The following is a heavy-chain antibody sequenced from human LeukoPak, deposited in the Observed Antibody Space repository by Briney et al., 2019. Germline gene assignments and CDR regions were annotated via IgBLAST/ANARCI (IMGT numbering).Heavy chain of an antibody. J-gene: IGHJ4*02. D-gene: IGHD5-12*01. CDR1: GFTVSSSY. CDR3: ARDTGWLQSPFDY. Sequence: PGGSLRLPCAASGFTVSSSYMSWVRQAPGKGLEWVSVIYSGGSTYYADSVKGRFTISRDNSKNTLYLQMNSLRAEDTAVYYCARDTGWLQSPFDYWGQGTLVTVSS. V-gene: IGHV3-66*02. CDR2: IYSGGST.